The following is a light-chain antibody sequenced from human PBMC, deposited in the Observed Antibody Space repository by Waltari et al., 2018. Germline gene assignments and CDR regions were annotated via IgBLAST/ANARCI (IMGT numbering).Light chain of an antibody. V-gene: IGKV3-20*01. J-gene: IGKJ2*01. CDR3: QQYGSSPRYT. Sequence: EIVLTQSPGTLSLSPGERVTLSCRASQTVISSYLAWYQQKPGQAPRLLIYETSSRATCIPDGLSGRRSGTDFTLPISRLEPEDDAVYYCQQYGSSPRYTFGQGTKLEIK. CDR2: ETS. CDR1: QTVISSY.